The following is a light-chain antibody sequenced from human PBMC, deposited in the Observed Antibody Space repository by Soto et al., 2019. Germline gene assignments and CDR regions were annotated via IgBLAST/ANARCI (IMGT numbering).Light chain of an antibody. V-gene: IGKV3-20*02. CDR3: QQSYSCPWT. CDR1: QSVSSSY. Sequence: EILFTRSAITLSQSPCSRSTLSCRTSQSVSSSYLDWYQQKPGKAPRLLIYAASSMETGIPARFSGSGSGTDFTLTISSLQPEDFAIYYCQQSYSCPWTFGQGTKVDIK. J-gene: IGKJ1*01. CDR2: AAS.